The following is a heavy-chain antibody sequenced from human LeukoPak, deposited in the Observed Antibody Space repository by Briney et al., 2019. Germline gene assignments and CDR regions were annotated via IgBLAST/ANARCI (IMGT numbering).Heavy chain of an antibody. Sequence: KPSETLSLTCTVSGGSISSSSYYWGWIRQPPGKGLEWIGSIYYSGSTYYNPSLKSRVTISVDTSKNQFSLKLSSVTAADTAVYYCARRVGDTTFGLADYWGQGTLVTVSS. CDR2: IYYSGST. CDR3: ARRVGDTTFGLADY. D-gene: IGHD1-26*01. V-gene: IGHV4-39*07. CDR1: GGSISSSSYY. J-gene: IGHJ4*02.